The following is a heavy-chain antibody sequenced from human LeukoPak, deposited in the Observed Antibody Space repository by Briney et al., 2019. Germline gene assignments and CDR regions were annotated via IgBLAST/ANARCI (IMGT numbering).Heavy chain of an antibody. V-gene: IGHV1-46*03. J-gene: IGHJ4*02. D-gene: IGHD3-3*01. CDR2: INPSGGST. CDR3: ARDPIYDFWSGPLDY. CDR1: GYTFTSYY. Sequence: ASVKVSCKASGYTFTSYYMHRVRQAPGQGLEWMGIINPSGGSTSYAQKFQGRVTMTRDTSTSTVYMELSSLRSEDTAVYYCARDPIYDFWSGPLDYWGQGTLVTVSS.